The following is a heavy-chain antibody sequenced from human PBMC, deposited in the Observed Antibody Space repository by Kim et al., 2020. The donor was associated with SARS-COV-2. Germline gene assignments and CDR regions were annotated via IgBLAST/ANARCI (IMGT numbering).Heavy chain of an antibody. J-gene: IGHJ6*01. CDR2: IIPILRIA. V-gene: IGHV1-69*04. Sequence: SVKVSCKASGGTFSSYAISWVRQAPGQGLEWMGRIIPILRIANYAQKFQGRVTITADKSTSTAYMELSSLRSEDTAVYYCARGPQKNIVVVPDATRDYY. CDR1: GGTFSSYA. CDR3: ARGPQKNIVVVPDATRDYY. D-gene: IGHD2-2*01.